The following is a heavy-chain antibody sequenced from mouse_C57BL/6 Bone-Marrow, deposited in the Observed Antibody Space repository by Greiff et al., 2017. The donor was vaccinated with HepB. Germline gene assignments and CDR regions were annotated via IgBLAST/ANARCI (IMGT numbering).Heavy chain of an antibody. D-gene: IGHD2-5*01. CDR1: GDTFTRYT. CDR3: AVYSNYWYFDV. V-gene: IGHV1-4*01. J-gene: IGHJ1*03. Sequence: QVQLQQSGAELARPGASVKMSCKASGDTFTRYTMHWVKQRPGQGLEWIGYINPSSGYTKYNQKFKDKATLTADKSSSTAYMQLSSLTYEDSAVYYCAVYSNYWYFDVWGTGTTVTVSS. CDR2: INPSSGYT.